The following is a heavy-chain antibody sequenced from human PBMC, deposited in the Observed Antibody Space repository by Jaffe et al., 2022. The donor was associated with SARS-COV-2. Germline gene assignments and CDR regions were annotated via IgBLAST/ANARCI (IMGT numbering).Heavy chain of an antibody. CDR2: ISSTSSYI. J-gene: IGHJ6*02. V-gene: IGHV3-21*01. CDR1: GFTFSSCS. D-gene: IGHD1-26*01. CDR3: ARDRAGIVANSLPLDGMDV. Sequence: EVQVVESGGGLVKPGGSLRLSCAASGFTFSSCSMNWVRQAPGKGLEWVSSISSTSSYIYYADSVKGRFTISRDNAKNSLYLQMNSLRAEDTAVYFCARDRAGIVANSLPLDGMDVWGQGTTVTVSS.